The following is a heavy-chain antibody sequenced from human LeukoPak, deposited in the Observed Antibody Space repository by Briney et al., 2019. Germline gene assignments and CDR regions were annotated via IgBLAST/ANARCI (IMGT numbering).Heavy chain of an antibody. CDR2: IYPNSGCT. D-gene: IGHD3-22*01. CDR3: ARRNRIYDSSGYGMVYYFDY. CDR1: GYTFTGYY. J-gene: IGHJ4*02. V-gene: IGHV1-2*02. Sequence: ASVKVSCKASGYTFTGYYMHWVRPTPGQGLEWMGWIYPNSGCTNYAQKFQGKVTMIRDTSISTAYMELSRLRSDDTAVYYCARRNRIYDSSGYGMVYYFDYWGQGTLVTVSS.